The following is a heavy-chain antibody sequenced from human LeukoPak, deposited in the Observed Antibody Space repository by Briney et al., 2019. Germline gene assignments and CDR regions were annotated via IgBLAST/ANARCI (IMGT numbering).Heavy chain of an antibody. D-gene: IGHD3-3*01. CDR1: GYTFTSYG. V-gene: IGHV1-18*01. CDR3: PSGGGIEYDFWSGSSFDY. Sequence: ASVKVSCKASGYTFTSYGISWVRQAPGQGLEWMGWISAYNGNTNYAQKLQGRVTITTDTSTSTAYMELRSLRSDDTAVYYCPSGGGIEYDFWSGSSFDYWGQGTLVTVSS. CDR2: ISAYNGNT. J-gene: IGHJ4*02.